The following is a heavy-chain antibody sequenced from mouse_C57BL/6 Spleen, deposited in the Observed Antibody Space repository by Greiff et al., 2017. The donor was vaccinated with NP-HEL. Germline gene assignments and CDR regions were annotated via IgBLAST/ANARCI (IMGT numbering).Heavy chain of an antibody. D-gene: IGHD1-1*01. CDR2: IYPGSGST. V-gene: IGHV1-55*01. CDR1: GYTFTSYW. Sequence: QVQLQQSGAELVKPGASVKMSCKASGYTFTSYWITWVKQRPGQGLEWIGDIYPGSGSTNYNEKFKSKATLTVDTSSSTAYMQLSSLTSEDSAVYYCARGEPYYYGSHWYFDVWGTGTTVTVSS. CDR3: ARGEPYYYGSHWYFDV. J-gene: IGHJ1*03.